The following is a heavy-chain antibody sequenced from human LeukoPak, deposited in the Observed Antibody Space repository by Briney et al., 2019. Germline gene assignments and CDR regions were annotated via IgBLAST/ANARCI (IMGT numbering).Heavy chain of an antibody. CDR3: ARGGLGSGGASY. Sequence: SETLSLTCTVSGGSISSYYWSWIRQPPGKGLEWIGYIYYSGSTNYNPSLTSRVTISVDTSKNQFSLKLSSVTAADTAVYYCARGGLGSGGASYWGQGTLVTVSS. CDR1: GGSISSYY. J-gene: IGHJ4*02. CDR2: IYYSGST. D-gene: IGHD2-15*01. V-gene: IGHV4-59*01.